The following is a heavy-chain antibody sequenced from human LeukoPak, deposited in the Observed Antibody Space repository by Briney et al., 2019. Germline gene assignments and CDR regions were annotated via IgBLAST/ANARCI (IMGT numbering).Heavy chain of an antibody. CDR2: ISGSTGTT. D-gene: IGHD5-18*01. CDR3: AKDQYTYLQGYFDY. CDR1: GFTFNKYA. Sequence: GGSLRLSCAASGFTFNKYAMSWVRQAPGKGLEWVSAISGSTGTTYYANSVKGRFTISRDNSKNTLYLQMNSLRAEDTAIYYCAKDQYTYLQGYFDYWGQGTLVTVAS. V-gene: IGHV3-23*01. J-gene: IGHJ4*02.